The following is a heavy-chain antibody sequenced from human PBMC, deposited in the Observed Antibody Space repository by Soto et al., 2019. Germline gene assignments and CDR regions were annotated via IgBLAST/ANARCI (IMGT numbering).Heavy chain of an antibody. CDR1: GYTFTSYG. Sequence: ASVKVSCKASGYTFTSYGISWVRQAPGQGLEWMGWISAYDDKTHYAQRLQGRVTMTTDTSTSTAYMELRSLRSDDTAVFYCARDSPIARDLYYYYGMDVWGQGTTVTV. CDR3: ARDSPIARDLYYYYGMDV. CDR2: ISAYDDKT. D-gene: IGHD2-21*01. J-gene: IGHJ6*02. V-gene: IGHV1-18*01.